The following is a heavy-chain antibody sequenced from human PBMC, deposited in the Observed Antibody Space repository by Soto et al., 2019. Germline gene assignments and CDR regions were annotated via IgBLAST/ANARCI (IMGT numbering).Heavy chain of an antibody. J-gene: IGHJ4*02. CDR3: GTGAGHQVVHFDS. V-gene: IGHV3-48*03. D-gene: IGHD2-15*01. Sequence: GGSLRLSCAASGFTFSNYEMTWVRQAPGKGLECISFIGRSGSPIFYAVSVNGRFTISRDNAKNSLYLQMDSLRTEDTAVYYCGTGAGHQVVHFDSWGQGTLVTVSS. CDR2: IGRSGSPI. CDR1: GFTFSNYE.